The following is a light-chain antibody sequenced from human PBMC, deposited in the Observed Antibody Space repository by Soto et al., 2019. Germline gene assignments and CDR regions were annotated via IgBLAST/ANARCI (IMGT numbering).Light chain of an antibody. CDR1: HSVTTH. V-gene: IGKV3-11*01. J-gene: IGKJ5*01. Sequence: EIVLTQSPDTLSLSPGERATLSCWASHSVTTHLAWFQQRPGQTPRLLIYDASTRAPGIPARFSGSGSATDFTLTIRRLEPEDFAVYYCQQYGASPLITFGQGTRREIK. CDR3: QQYGASPLIT. CDR2: DAS.